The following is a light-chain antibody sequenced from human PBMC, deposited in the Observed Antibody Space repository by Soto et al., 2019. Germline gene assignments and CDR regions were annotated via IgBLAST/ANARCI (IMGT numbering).Light chain of an antibody. V-gene: IGKV3-11*01. CDR2: DAS. CDR1: QSVGRY. Sequence: EIVLTQSPATLSLSPGEGATLSCRASQSVGRYLAWYQQKPGQAPRLLIYDASKRATGIAARFSGSGSGTDFTLTISSLEPDDFAVYYCQQRSDWTSTFGGGTKVQIK. J-gene: IGKJ4*01. CDR3: QQRSDWTST.